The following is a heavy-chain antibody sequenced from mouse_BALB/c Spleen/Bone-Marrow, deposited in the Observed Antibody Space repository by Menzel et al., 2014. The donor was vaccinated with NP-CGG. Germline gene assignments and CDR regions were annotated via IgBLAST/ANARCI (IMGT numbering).Heavy chain of an antibody. D-gene: IGHD2-14*01. Sequence: LKQSGSELVRPGASVKPSCKASGYTFTSYWMHWVKQRHGQGLEWIGNIYPGSGSTNYDEKFKSKGTLTVDTSSSTAYMHLSSLTSENSAVYYCTVRRSAYWGQGTLVTVSA. V-gene: IGHV1S22*01. CDR3: TVRRSAY. J-gene: IGHJ3*01. CDR1: GYTFTSYW. CDR2: IYPGSGST.